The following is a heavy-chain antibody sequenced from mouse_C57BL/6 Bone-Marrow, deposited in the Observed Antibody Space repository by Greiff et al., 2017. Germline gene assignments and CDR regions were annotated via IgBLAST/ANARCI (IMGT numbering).Heavy chain of an antibody. D-gene: IGHD2-2*01. CDR1: GFTFSDFY. CDR2: SRNKANDYTT. Sequence: EVQGVESGGGLVQPGGSLRLSCATSGFTFSDFYMEWVRQPPGKRLEWIAASRNKANDYTTEYSASVKGRFIVSRDTSQSILYLQMNALRAEDTAIYYWARDDGYYWYFDVWGAGTTVTVSS. CDR3: ARDDGYYWYFDV. J-gene: IGHJ1*01. V-gene: IGHV7-1*02.